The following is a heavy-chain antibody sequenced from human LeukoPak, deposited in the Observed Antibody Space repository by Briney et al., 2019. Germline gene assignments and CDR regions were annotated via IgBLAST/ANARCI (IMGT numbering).Heavy chain of an antibody. CDR3: ARGIGDIVGAYNWFDP. CDR2: MNPNSGNT. J-gene: IGHJ5*02. CDR1: GYTFTSYD. Sequence: GASVKVSCKASGYTFTSYDINWVRQATGQGLEWMGWMNPNSGNTGYAQKFQGRVTMTRNTSISTAYMELSSLRSEDTAVYYCARGIGDIVGAYNWFDPWGQGTLVTVSS. V-gene: IGHV1-8*02. D-gene: IGHD1-26*01.